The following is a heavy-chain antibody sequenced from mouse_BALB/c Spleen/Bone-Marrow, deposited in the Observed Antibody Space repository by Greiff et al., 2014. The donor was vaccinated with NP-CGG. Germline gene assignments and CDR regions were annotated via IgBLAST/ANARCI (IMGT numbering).Heavy chain of an antibody. V-gene: IGHV14-3*02. Sequence: EVQLQESGTELVKPGASVKLSCTASGFNIKDTYMHWVKQRPEQGLEWIGRIDPANGNTRYDPKFQGKATMTADTSSNTAYLHLTSLTSEDTAVYYCARAYYYGSSYYVMDYWGQGTSVTVSS. CDR2: IDPANGNT. CDR1: GFNIKDTY. D-gene: IGHD1-1*01. CDR3: ARAYYYGSSYYVMDY. J-gene: IGHJ4*01.